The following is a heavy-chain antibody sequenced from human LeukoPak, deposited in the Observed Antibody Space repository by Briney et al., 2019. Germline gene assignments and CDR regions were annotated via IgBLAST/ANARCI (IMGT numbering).Heavy chain of an antibody. CDR2: IFHRGGT. J-gene: IGHJ4*02. V-gene: IGHV4-30-4*01. CDR1: NDSVSSGDYY. Sequence: SETLSLTCTVSNDSVSSGDYYWNWIRQPPGKGLEWIGYIFHRGGTSYNPSLKSRILFSVDTSQNQFSLKLNSVTAADTAVYYCVREILYCSGGSCYRGPFDNWGQGTPVTVSA. D-gene: IGHD2-15*01. CDR3: VREILYCSGGSCYRGPFDN.